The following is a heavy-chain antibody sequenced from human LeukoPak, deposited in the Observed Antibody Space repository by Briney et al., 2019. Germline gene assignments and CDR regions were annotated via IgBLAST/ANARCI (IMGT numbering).Heavy chain of an antibody. CDR2: IKGDGGST. V-gene: IGHV3-74*01. CDR3: ARGLPNYYGMDV. Sequence: GGSLRLSCAASGFTFSSSWMHWVRQVPGQGLVWVSRIKGDGGSTNYADSVRGRFTISRDNAKNTVYLQMNSLRTEDTAVYYCARGLPNYYGMDVWGQGTTVTVSS. J-gene: IGHJ6*02. CDR1: GFTFSSSW.